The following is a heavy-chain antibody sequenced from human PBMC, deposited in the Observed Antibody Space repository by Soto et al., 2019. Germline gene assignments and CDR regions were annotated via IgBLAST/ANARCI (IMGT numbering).Heavy chain of an antibody. V-gene: IGHV4-34*01. Sequence: QVQLQQWGAGLLKPSETLSLTCAVYGGSFSGYYWSWIRQTPGKGLEWIGKINHSGSTNYNPSLKRRVTISVDTSKNQFSLTLSSVTAADPAVYYCACTIAARLGFDCWGQGTLVTVSS. CDR2: INHSGST. J-gene: IGHJ4*02. CDR3: ACTIAARLGFDC. CDR1: GGSFSGYY. D-gene: IGHD6-6*01.